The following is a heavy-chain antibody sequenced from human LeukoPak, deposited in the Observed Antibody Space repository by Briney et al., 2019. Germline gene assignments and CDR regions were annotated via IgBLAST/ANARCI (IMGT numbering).Heavy chain of an antibody. V-gene: IGHV3-23*01. CDR2: ISGSGGPT. J-gene: IGHJ4*02. CDR3: ARSYWTGYHHLDF. CDR1: GFTFSNYG. Sequence: GGSLRLSCAASGFTFSNYGMSWVRQAPGKGLEWVSAISGSGGPTYYADSVKGRFTISRGNSKNTLFLQMNSLRAEDTAVYYCARSYWTGYHHLDFWGQGTLVTVSS. D-gene: IGHD3/OR15-3a*01.